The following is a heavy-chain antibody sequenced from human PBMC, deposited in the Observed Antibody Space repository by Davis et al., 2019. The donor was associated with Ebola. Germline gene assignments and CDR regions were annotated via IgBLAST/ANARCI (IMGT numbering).Heavy chain of an antibody. CDR2: ISSTTTSYI. CDR1: GFKFAIYS. J-gene: IGHJ4*02. CDR3: ARRRDGYNYLGY. D-gene: IGHD5-24*01. V-gene: IGHV3-21*04. Sequence: GESLKISCVASGFKFAIYSMHWVRQAPGKGLEWVSSISSTTTSYIHYADSVKGRFTISRDNAKNSLYLQMNSLRAEDTAVYYCARRRDGYNYLGYWGQGTLVTVSS.